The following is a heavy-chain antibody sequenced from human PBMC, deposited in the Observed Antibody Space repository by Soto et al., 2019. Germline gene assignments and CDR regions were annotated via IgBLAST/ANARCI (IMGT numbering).Heavy chain of an antibody. CDR3: ARGGTFAYDTSGYSVY. J-gene: IGHJ4*02. CDR1: GYTFSAYY. D-gene: IGHD3-22*01. V-gene: IGHV1-2*02. Sequence: QVHLVQSGAEVKKPGASVKVSCKTSGYTFSAYYMHWVRQAPGQGREWMGWFKPKSGGTLYAQKFQGRLTMTRDTSISTSNKELSRLRSDDTAVYYGARGGTFAYDTSGYSVYWGQGTLVTVSS. CDR2: FKPKSGGT.